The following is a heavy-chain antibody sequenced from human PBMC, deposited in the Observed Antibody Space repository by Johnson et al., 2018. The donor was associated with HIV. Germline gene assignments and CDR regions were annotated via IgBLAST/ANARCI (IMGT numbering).Heavy chain of an antibody. J-gene: IGHJ3*02. V-gene: IGHV3-NL1*01. D-gene: IGHD4-17*01. CDR1: GFTFSTYA. Sequence: QVQLVESGGGVVQPGRSLRLSCAASGFTFSTYAMHWVRQAPGKGLEWVSGINWNGGSTGYADSVKGRISISRDNSKNTLYLQMNSLRAEDTAVYYCARGLIDYGDSQAFDIWGQGTMVTVSS. CDR3: ARGLIDYGDSQAFDI. CDR2: INWNGGST.